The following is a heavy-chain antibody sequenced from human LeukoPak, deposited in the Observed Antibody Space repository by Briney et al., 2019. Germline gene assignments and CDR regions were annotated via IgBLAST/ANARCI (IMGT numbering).Heavy chain of an antibody. V-gene: IGHV3-66*01. CDR3: ARDIMHNSTPKSGRGRGSPPLGSINYDY. Sequence: GGSLRLSCAASGFTVSSNYISWGRQAPGKGLEWVSVIYSGGSTYYADSVKGRFTISRENSKNTLYLQMNSLRAEDTAVYYCARDIMHNSTPKSGRGRGSPPLGSINYDYWGQGTLVTVSS. CDR2: IYSGGST. J-gene: IGHJ4*02. CDR1: GFTVSSNY. D-gene: IGHD1-26*01.